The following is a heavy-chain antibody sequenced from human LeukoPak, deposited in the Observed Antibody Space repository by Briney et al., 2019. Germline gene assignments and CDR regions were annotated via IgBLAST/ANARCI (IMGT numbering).Heavy chain of an antibody. V-gene: IGHV6-1*01. CDR2: TYHRSKWYN. CDR1: GDSVSSNSAA. D-gene: IGHD3-10*01. Sequence: SQTLSLTCAISGDSVSSNSAAWNWIRQSPSRGLQWLGRTYHRSKWYNDYAVSVKSRITINPNTSKNQFSLQLNSVAPDDPAVYYCASLGSGSPLNDYWGQGTLVTVSS. J-gene: IGHJ4*02. CDR3: ASLGSGSPLNDY.